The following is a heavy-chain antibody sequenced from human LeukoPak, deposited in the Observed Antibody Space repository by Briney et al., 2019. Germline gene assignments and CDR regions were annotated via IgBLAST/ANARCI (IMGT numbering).Heavy chain of an antibody. CDR3: ARDFSGITMVRGVILPIDY. Sequence: SETLSLSCTVSGGSISRFYWRWIRQPAGKGLEWIGRIYTSGSTNYNPSLKSRVTMSVDPSKNQFSLKLSSVTAADTAVYYCARDFSGITMVRGVILPIDYWGQGTLVTVSS. J-gene: IGHJ4*02. CDR2: IYTSGST. D-gene: IGHD3-10*01. CDR1: GGSISRFY. V-gene: IGHV4-4*07.